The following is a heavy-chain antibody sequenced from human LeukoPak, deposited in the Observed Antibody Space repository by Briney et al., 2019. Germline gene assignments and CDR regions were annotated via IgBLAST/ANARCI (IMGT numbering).Heavy chain of an antibody. J-gene: IGHJ4*02. CDR1: GGSISSSNW. D-gene: IGHD3-10*01. Sequence: PSETLSLTCAVSGGSISSSNWWSWVRQPPGKGLEWIGEIYHSGSTNYNPSLKSRVTISVDKSKNQFSPKLSSVTAADTAVYYCASINTVRGAPFDYWGQGTLVTVSS. V-gene: IGHV4-4*02. CDR2: IYHSGST. CDR3: ASINTVRGAPFDY.